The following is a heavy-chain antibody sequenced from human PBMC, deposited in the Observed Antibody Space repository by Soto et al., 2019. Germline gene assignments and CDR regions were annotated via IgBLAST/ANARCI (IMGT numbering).Heavy chain of an antibody. CDR2: ISAYNGNT. CDR3: AREGQAPYYYYGMDV. Sequence: ASVKVSCKASGYTFTSYGISWVRQAPGQGLEWMGWISAYNGNTNYSQKFQGRVTITRDTSTSTAYMELSSLRFEDTAMYYCAREGQAPYYYYGMDVWGQGTAVTVSS. J-gene: IGHJ6*02. CDR1: GYTFTSYG. V-gene: IGHV1-18*01.